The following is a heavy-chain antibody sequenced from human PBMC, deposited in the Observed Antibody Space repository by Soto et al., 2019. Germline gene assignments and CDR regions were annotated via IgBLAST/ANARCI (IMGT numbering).Heavy chain of an antibody. CDR3: ARHSTSCYFCYYYYGMDV. Sequence: SETLSLTCAVYGGSFSGYYLSWIRQPPGKGLEWIGEINHSGSTNYNPSLKSRVTISVDTSKNQFSLKLSSVTAADTAVYYCARHSTSCYFCYYYYGMDVWGQGTTVTVYS. D-gene: IGHD2-2*01. CDR2: INHSGST. J-gene: IGHJ6*02. V-gene: IGHV4-34*01. CDR1: GGSFSGYY.